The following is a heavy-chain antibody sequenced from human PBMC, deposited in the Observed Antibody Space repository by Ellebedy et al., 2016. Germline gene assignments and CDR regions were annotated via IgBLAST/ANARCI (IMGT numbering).Heavy chain of an antibody. D-gene: IGHD3-10*01. CDR1: GGSISRYY. J-gene: IGHJ4*02. V-gene: IGHV4-59*01. CDR2: IYYTGTT. Sequence: GSLRLSCIVSGGSISRYYWSWIRQPPGRGLEWIGNIYYTGTTNYNPALQSRVTISLDTSKNQFSLGLTSVTAADTAVYYWARIGGVSFGERPIDYWGQGTLVTVSS. CDR3: ARIGGVSFGERPIDY.